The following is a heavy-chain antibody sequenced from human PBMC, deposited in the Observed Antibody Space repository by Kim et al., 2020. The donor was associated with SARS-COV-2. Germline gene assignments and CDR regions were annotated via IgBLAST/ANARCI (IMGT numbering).Heavy chain of an antibody. CDR3: ARGEHGSGVGVNYYYGMDV. CDR1: GFTFSSYS. Sequence: GGSLRLSCAASGFTFSSYSMNWVRQAPGKGLEWVSYISSSSSTIYYADSVKGRFTISRDNAKNSLYLQMNSLRDEDTAVYYCARGEHGSGVGVNYYYGMDVWGQGTTVTVSS. V-gene: IGHV3-48*02. CDR2: ISSSSSTI. D-gene: IGHD3-10*01. J-gene: IGHJ6*02.